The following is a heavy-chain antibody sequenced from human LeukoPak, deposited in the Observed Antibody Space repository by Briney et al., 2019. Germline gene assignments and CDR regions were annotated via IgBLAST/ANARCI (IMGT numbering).Heavy chain of an antibody. D-gene: IGHD6-13*01. CDR2: LYYSGPT. V-gene: IGHV4-39*01. CDR3: GIYISSWHKFEP. Sequence: SETLSLTCTVSDGSISSSSYYWGWIRQPPGKGLEWIGSLYYSGPTSYTPSLKSRVTISVDTSKNQFSLKLSSVTAADAAVYYCGIYISSWHKFEPWGQGTLVTVSS. J-gene: IGHJ5*02. CDR1: DGSISSSSYY.